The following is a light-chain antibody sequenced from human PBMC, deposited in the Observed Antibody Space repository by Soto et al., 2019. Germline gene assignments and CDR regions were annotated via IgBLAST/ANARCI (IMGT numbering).Light chain of an antibody. J-gene: IGLJ2*01. CDR2: GNN. Sequence: QSVLTQPPSVSGAPGQRVTISCTGSSSNIGAGYDVHWYQQLPGTAPKLLIYGNNNRPLGVPDRFSGYKSGTSASLAITGLQAEDEADYYCQSYDRSLSVVVFGGGTKLTVL. CDR3: QSYDRSLSVVV. CDR1: SSNIGAGYD. V-gene: IGLV1-40*01.